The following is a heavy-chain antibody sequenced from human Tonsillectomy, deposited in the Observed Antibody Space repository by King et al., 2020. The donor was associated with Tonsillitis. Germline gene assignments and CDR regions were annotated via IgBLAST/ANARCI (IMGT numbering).Heavy chain of an antibody. J-gene: IGHJ4*02. CDR2: IDWDSGGT. Sequence: VQLVESGGGVVRPGGSLRLSCTASGFIFGDYGMSWVRQAPGKGLEWVSGIDWDSGGTGYADSVKGRFTISRDNAKNSLFLQMNSLRVEDTAFYYCVRSSTCANWGQGTLVTVSS. V-gene: IGHV3-20*04. D-gene: IGHD2-2*01. CDR3: VRSSTCAN. CDR1: GFIFGDYG.